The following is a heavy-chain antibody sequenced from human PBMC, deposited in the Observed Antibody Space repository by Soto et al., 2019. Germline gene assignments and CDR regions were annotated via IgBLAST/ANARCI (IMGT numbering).Heavy chain of an antibody. CDR1: GGSISTYY. D-gene: IGHD5-18*01. CDR2: IYSSGST. J-gene: IGHJ4*02. CDR3: ARDHPHSYGVYYFDY. V-gene: IGHV4-59*01. Sequence: PSETLSLTCTVSGGSISTYYLTWIRQSPGKGPEWIGYIYSSGSTHYNPSLQNRVTISIDTSKNQVSLKVNSVTAADTAVYYCARDHPHSYGVYYFDYWGQGTPVTVSS.